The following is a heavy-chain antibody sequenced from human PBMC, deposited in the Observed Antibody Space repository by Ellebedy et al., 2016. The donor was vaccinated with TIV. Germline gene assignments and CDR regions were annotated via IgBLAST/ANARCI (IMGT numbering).Heavy chain of an antibody. D-gene: IGHD3-16*01. CDR3: ARDRDGGSGWFDP. CDR1: GLTFSSNA. Sequence: GGSLRLSCAASGLTFSSNAMSWVRQVPGKGLEWVSGIYSGATHYADSVKGRFTISRDNSKNTLYLQMTSLRAEDTAVYYCARDRDGGSGWFDPWGQGTLVTVSS. J-gene: IGHJ5*02. CDR2: IYSGAT. V-gene: IGHV3-23*03.